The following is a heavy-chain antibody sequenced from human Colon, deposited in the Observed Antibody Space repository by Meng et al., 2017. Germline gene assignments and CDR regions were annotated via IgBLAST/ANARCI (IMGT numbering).Heavy chain of an antibody. V-gene: IGHV4-61*01. CDR1: GGSVSSGTYY. Sequence: QVQLQVAGPGLVRPSEPLSLTGTVSGGSVSSGTYYWSWIRQPPGKGLEWIGCIYYSGTTNYNPSLKSRVTITVDTSKNQFSLKLSSVTPADTAVYFCARDRVPGKYWGQGTLVTVSS. J-gene: IGHJ4*02. D-gene: IGHD1-14*01. CDR2: IYYSGTT. CDR3: ARDRVPGKY.